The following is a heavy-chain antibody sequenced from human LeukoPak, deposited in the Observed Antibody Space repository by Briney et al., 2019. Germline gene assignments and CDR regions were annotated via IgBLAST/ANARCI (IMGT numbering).Heavy chain of an antibody. CDR2: IKSKTDGGKK. Sequence: GGSLRLSCAPSGFTFSYAWMSWVRQAPGKGLEWVGRIKSKTDGGKKDYAAPVKGRFTISRDDSKDKLYLQMNSLKTEDTAVYYCATDQRWELPLNYWGQGTLVTVSS. J-gene: IGHJ4*02. D-gene: IGHD1-26*01. CDR1: GFTFSYAW. V-gene: IGHV3-15*01. CDR3: ATDQRWELPLNY.